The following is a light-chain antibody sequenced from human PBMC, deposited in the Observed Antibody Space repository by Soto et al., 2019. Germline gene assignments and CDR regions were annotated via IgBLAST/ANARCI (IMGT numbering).Light chain of an antibody. Sequence: DLQMTQSPSTLSASVGDRVTITCRASQSISIWLAWYQQKPGKAPKILIYKASSLESGVPSRFSGSGSGTEFTLTISSLQPDDFATYYCQQYSTYTPRTFGQGSMVDIK. V-gene: IGKV1-5*03. J-gene: IGKJ1*01. CDR2: KAS. CDR3: QQYSTYTPRT. CDR1: QSISIW.